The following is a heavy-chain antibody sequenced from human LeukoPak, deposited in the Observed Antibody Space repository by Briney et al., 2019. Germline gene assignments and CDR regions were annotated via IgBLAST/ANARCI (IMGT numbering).Heavy chain of an antibody. CDR3: ARDKGSGSLGWFDP. D-gene: IGHD3-10*01. J-gene: IGHJ5*02. CDR1: GGSISSSTYY. V-gene: IGHV4-39*07. CDR2: FYYSGST. Sequence: PSETLSLTCTVSGGSISSSTYYWGWIRQPPGKGLEWIGTFYYSGSTYYNPSLKSRVTISVDTSKNQFSLKLSSVTAADTAVYYCARDKGSGSLGWFDPWGQGTLVTVSS.